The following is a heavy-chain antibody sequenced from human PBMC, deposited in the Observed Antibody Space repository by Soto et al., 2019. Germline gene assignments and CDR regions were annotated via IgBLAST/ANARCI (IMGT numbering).Heavy chain of an antibody. CDR1: GGSISSGGYY. D-gene: IGHD3-9*01. J-gene: IGHJ6*04. CDR2: IYYSGST. V-gene: IGHV4-31*03. Sequence: SETLSLTCTGSGGSISSGGYYWSWIRQHPGKGLEWIGYIYYSGSTYYNPSLKSRVTVSVDTSKNQFSLKLSSVTAADTAVYYCARALWPGYFDWLLAQQPGPGGFDYYYYGMDVWGEGTTVTVSS. CDR3: ARALWPGYFDWLLAQQPGPGGFDYYYYGMDV.